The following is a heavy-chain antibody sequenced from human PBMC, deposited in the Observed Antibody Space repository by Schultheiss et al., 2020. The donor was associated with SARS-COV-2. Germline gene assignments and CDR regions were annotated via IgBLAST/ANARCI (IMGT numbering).Heavy chain of an antibody. J-gene: IGHJ4*02. D-gene: IGHD6-13*01. V-gene: IGHV5-51*01. CDR1: GYSFTSYW. CDR2: IYPGDSDT. CDR3: ARHIETSFQAALDY. Sequence: GGSLRLSCKGSGYSFTSYWIGWVRQMPGKGLEWMGIIYPGDSDTRYSPSFQGQVTISADKSISTAYLQWSSLKASDTAMYYCARHIETSFQAALDYWGQGTLVTVSS.